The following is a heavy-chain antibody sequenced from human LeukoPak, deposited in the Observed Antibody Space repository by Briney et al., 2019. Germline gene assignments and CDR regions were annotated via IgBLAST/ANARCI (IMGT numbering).Heavy chain of an antibody. V-gene: IGHV4-59*02. J-gene: IGHJ4*02. D-gene: IGHD6-19*01. Sequence: SETLSLTCTVSGVSVNTSYWTWIRQPPGKDLECIGYIYYTGDINYNPSLKSRVTMSLDTSKNQFSLKLTSATAADTAIYYCARGGSLAVAPHLYYFDYWGQGTLVTVSS. CDR2: IYYTGDI. CDR3: ARGGSLAVAPHLYYFDY. CDR1: GVSVNTSY.